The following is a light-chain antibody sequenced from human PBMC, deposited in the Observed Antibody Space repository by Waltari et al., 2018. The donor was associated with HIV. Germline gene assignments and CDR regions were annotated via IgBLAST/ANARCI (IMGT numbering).Light chain of an antibody. CDR1: SSNVGGNG. J-gene: IGLJ3*02. CDR3: AAWDDSLSGWV. Sequence: QSVLTQPPSASVTPGQSVTISCSGSSSNVGGNGVSWYHPVPRTAPKLLMYGDDQRPSGVPARFSGSKSGTAASLAISGLQSEDEADYYCAAWDDSLSGWVFGGGTKVTVL. CDR2: GDD. V-gene: IGLV1-44*01.